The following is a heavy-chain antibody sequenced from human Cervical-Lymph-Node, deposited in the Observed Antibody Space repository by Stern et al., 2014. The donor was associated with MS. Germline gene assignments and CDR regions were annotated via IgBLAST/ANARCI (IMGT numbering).Heavy chain of an antibody. CDR3: ARLAAGGGDFDY. CDR2: INPNSGGT. D-gene: IGHD3-16*01. Sequence: QVQLVQSGAEVKKPGASVKVSCKASGYTFTGYYMNWVRQAPGQGLEWMGWINPNSGGTNHAKKFQGWVTMTRDTSTSTAYMEPSRLRSDDTAVYYCARLAAGGGDFDYWGQGTLVTVSS. CDR1: GYTFTGYY. V-gene: IGHV1-2*04. J-gene: IGHJ4*02.